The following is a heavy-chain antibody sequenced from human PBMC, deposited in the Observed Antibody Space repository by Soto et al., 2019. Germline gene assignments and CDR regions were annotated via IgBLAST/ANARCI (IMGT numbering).Heavy chain of an antibody. CDR1: GGPISNYY. CDR2: IYSGGAT. V-gene: IGHV4-4*07. Sequence: QVQLQESGPGLVRPSETLYLICNVSGGPISNYYWSWVRQPAGKGLEWVGRIYSGGATNYSPSLKSRVFMSQDMSGIQLSLQLNSVTAADTAVYYCSRVGCSNSNCQTRGMDVWGQGTTVTVSS. CDR3: SRVGCSNSNCQTRGMDV. D-gene: IGHD2-2*01. J-gene: IGHJ6*02.